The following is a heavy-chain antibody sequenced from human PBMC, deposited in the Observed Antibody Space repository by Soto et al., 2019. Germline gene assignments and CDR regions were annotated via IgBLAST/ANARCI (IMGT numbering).Heavy chain of an antibody. D-gene: IGHD2-21*01. Sequence: PGGSLRLSCTDSGFSFNTYVIDLFRHAPGKGLEWVARILYDGSKEYYADPVKGRFTISRDNSKNTLYLQMDRLRVEDTAVYFCAKGLALMADHWGQGTPVTVS. CDR3: AKGLALMADH. J-gene: IGHJ4*02. CDR2: ILYDGSKE. V-gene: IGHV3-30*18. CDR1: GFSFNTYV.